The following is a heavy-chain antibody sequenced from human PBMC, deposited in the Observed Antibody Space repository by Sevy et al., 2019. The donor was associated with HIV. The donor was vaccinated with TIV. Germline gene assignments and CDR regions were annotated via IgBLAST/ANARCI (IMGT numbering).Heavy chain of an antibody. V-gene: IGHV3-30-3*01. CDR2: ISFDGTDK. J-gene: IGHJ3*02. D-gene: IGHD6-13*01. CDR3: ARSTYSGNWNGAFDI. CDR1: GFTFSVYA. Sequence: GGSLRLSCAASGFTFSVYAIHWVRQAPDKGLEWVATISFDGTDKSYADSVKGRFTISSDNSKNTLYLQMNSLGRDDTGLYYCARSTYSGNWNGAFDIWGQGTMVTVSS.